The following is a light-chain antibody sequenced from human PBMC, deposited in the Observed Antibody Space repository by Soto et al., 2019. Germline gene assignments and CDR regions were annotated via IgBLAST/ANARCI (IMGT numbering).Light chain of an antibody. CDR2: GAS. Sequence: EIVMTQSPATLSVSPGERATLSCRASQSVSSNLAWYQQKPGRAPRLLIYGASTRATGIPARFSGSGSGTDFTLTISSLQSEDFAVYYCQQYSNWPPWTFGQGTKVDIK. J-gene: IGKJ1*01. CDR1: QSVSSN. CDR3: QQYSNWPPWT. V-gene: IGKV3-15*01.